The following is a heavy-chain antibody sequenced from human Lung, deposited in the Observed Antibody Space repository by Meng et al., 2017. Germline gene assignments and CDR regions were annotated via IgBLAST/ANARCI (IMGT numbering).Heavy chain of an antibody. V-gene: IGHV3-74*01. CDR1: GFTFSTHW. CDR2: ITGDGSSA. CDR3: ARGGVTTDD. J-gene: IGHJ4*02. D-gene: IGHD4-17*01. Sequence: EVRLVESGGGLVQPGGCLRLSCAASGFTFSTHWMHWVRQAPGKGLEWVSRITGDGSSAIYADSVQGRFTMSRDNAKNTLSLQMNSLRAEDTAVYYCARGGVTTDDWGQGTLVTVSS.